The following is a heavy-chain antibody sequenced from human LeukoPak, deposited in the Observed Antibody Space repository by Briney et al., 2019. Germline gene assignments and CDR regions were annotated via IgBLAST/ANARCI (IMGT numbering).Heavy chain of an antibody. Sequence: GGSLRVSCVASGFTFSVYGMHWVRQAPGKGLEWVTVTSYEGSVKYYTDSVKGRFTISRDNSKNTLYLQMNSLRAEDTAIYYCAKAGPNLRGSGTDDQYGMDVWGQGTTVTVSS. CDR1: GFTFSVYG. V-gene: IGHV3-30*18. J-gene: IGHJ6*02. D-gene: IGHD3-10*01. CDR2: TSYEGSVK. CDR3: AKAGPNLRGSGTDDQYGMDV.